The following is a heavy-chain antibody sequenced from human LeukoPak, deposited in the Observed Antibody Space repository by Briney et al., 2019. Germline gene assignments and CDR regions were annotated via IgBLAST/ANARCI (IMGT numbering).Heavy chain of an antibody. CDR2: IYNTGGS. J-gene: IGHJ5*02. V-gene: IGHV4-31*03. CDR1: GDSISSGNYY. Sequence: PSETLSLTCTVSGDSISSGNYYWSWIRQYPGKGLEWIGYIYNTGGSSYNPSLKSRVNMTVDTSRNQSSLKLTSVTAADTAVYYCARGQFDCSGGSCSNWFDPWGQGTLVTVSS. CDR3: ARGQFDCSGGSCSNWFDP. D-gene: IGHD2-15*01.